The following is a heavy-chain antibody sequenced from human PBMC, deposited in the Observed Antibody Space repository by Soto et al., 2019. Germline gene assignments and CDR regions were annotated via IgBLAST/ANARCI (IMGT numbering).Heavy chain of an antibody. CDR3: ARVSLRQQLATYFDY. J-gene: IGHJ4*02. V-gene: IGHV1-18*04. D-gene: IGHD6-13*01. CDR2: ISAYNGNT. CDR1: GYTFTSYG. Sequence: QVQLVQSGAEVKKPGASVKVSCKASGYTFTSYGISWVRQAPGQGLEWMGWISAYNGNTNYAQKLQGRVTMTTDTSTSTAYMELRSRRSDDTAVYYCARVSLRQQLATYFDYWGQGTLVTVSS.